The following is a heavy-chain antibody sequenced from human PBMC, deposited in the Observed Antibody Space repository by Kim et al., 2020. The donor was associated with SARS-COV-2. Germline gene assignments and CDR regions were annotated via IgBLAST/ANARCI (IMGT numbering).Heavy chain of an antibody. Sequence: TYYADSVKGRFTISRHNSKNTLYLQMNSLRAEDTAVYYCASSPAAGLFDYWGQGTLVTVSS. V-gene: IGHV3-53*04. CDR2: T. J-gene: IGHJ4*02. D-gene: IGHD6-13*01. CDR3: ASSPAAGLFDY.